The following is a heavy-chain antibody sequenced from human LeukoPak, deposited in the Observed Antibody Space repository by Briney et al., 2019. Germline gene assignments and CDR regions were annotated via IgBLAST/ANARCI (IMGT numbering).Heavy chain of an antibody. J-gene: IGHJ5*02. D-gene: IGHD3-16*01. CDR3: TAPFRGSNSMWFDP. CDR1: GFTFSSYA. CDR2: IRSKGYNYAT. Sequence: GGSLRLSCAASGFTFSSYAIHWVRQASGKGLEWVGRIRSKGYNYATAYGASMKDRFIISRDDSMNTAYLQMDSLKTDDTAVYYCTAPFRGSNSMWFDPWGPGTLVIVSS. V-gene: IGHV3-73*01.